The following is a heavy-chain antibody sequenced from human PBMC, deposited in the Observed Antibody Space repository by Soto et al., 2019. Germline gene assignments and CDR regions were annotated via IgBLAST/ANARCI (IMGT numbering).Heavy chain of an antibody. CDR1: DGSISSSTC. Sequence: SKTLSITCAVSDGSISSSTCGSWVRQPPGKGLEWIGEIYHSGSTNYNPSLKSRVTISVDKSKNQFSLKLSSVTALYTAVYYCAAVEQALDYCGQGTL. J-gene: IGHJ4*02. CDR3: AAVEQALDY. D-gene: IGHD1-1*01. CDR2: IYHSGST. V-gene: IGHV4-4*02.